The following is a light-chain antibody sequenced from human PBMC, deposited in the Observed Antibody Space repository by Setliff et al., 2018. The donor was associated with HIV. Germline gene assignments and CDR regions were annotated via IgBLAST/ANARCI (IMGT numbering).Light chain of an antibody. CDR3: GTWDSGLSAGV. CDR2: EKT. V-gene: IGLV1-51*02. Sequence: QSALTHPPSVSAAPGQKVTISCSGSSSNIGNNYVSWYQQLPGTAPKLLIYEKTKRPSGIPDRFSGSKSGTSATLGITGLQTGDEADYYCGTWDSGLSAGVFGGGTK. J-gene: IGLJ3*02. CDR1: SSNIGNNY.